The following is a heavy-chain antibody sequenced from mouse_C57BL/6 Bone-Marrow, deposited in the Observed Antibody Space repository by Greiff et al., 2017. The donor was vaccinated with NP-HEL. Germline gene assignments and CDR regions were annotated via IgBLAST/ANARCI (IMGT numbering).Heavy chain of an antibody. Sequence: VQLKESGPELVKPGASVKISCKASGYSFTDYNMNWVKQSNGKSLEWIGVINPNYGTTSYNQKFKGKATLTVDQSSSTAYMQLNSLTSEDSAVYYCARGYYDGYYPYAMDYWGQGTSVTVSS. J-gene: IGHJ4*01. V-gene: IGHV1-39*01. CDR1: GYSFTDYN. D-gene: IGHD2-3*01. CDR2: INPNYGTT. CDR3: ARGYYDGYYPYAMDY.